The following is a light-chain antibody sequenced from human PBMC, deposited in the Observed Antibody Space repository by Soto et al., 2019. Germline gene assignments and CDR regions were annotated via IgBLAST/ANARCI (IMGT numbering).Light chain of an antibody. CDR1: QSVSSSY. V-gene: IGKV3-20*01. CDR2: GAS. Sequence: ETVLTQSPGTLSLSPGERATLSCRASQSVSSSYLAWYQQKPGQAPRLLIYGASNRATGIPDRFSGSGSGTDFTLTISRLEPEDFAVYYCQQYGSSPLVTFGQGTRREIK. CDR3: QQYGSSPLVT. J-gene: IGKJ5*01.